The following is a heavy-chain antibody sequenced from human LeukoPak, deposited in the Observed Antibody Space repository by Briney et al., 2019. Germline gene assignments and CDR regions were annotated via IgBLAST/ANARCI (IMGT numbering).Heavy chain of an antibody. D-gene: IGHD1-26*01. Sequence: ASVKVSCKASGYVFNSYGINWVRQAPGQGPEWVGWISTFTGNTNYAQILQGRVTMTTDSSTNTAFLELTSLRSDDAAVYYCARGIAALYTGSATFDYWGQGNPGHRLL. CDR3: ARGIAALYTGSATFDY. V-gene: IGHV1-18*01. J-gene: IGHJ4*01. CDR2: ISTFTGNT. CDR1: GYVFNSYG.